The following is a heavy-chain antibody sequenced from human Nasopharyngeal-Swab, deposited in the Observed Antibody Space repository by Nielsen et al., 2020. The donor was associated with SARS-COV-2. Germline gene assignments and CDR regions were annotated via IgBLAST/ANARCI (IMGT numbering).Heavy chain of an antibody. CDR3: ARQVVVETHNFDY. CDR1: GYSNSSGYY. J-gene: IGHJ4*02. CDR2: LYHSGST. V-gene: IGHV4-38-2*01. D-gene: IGHD2-21*01. Sequence: SDTLSLTYAVSGYSNSSGYYWSWIRQPPGKGLEWIGSLYHSGSTYYNPSLKSRVTISVDTSKNQFSLKLSSVTAADTAVYYCARQVVVETHNFDYWGQGTLVTVSS.